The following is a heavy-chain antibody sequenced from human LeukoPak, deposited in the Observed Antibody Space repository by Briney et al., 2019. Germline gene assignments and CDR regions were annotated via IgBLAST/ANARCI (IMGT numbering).Heavy chain of an antibody. CDR1: GGSISSYY. Sequence: PSETLSLTCTVSGGSISSYYWSWIRQPPGKGLEWIGYIYYSGSTNYNPSLKSRVTISVDTSKNQFSLKLSSVTAADTAVYYCVRHGSTSSWYYGSGSYKDWYFDLWGRGTLVTVSS. D-gene: IGHD3-10*01. J-gene: IGHJ2*01. CDR2: IYYSGST. V-gene: IGHV4-59*08. CDR3: VRHGSTSSWYYGSGSYKDWYFDL.